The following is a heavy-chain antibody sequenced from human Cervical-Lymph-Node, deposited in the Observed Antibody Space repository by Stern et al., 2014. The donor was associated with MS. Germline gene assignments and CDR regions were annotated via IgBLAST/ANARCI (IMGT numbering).Heavy chain of an antibody. D-gene: IGHD1-26*01. CDR3: ARGGGLVGYFDY. CDR1: GDTFSSYA. V-gene: IGHV1-69*06. Sequence: QVQLVESGAEVKKPGSSGEVSCKASGDTFSSYAINWVRQVPGQGLEWIGGITPVFGTTNYAQNFQGRVTITADKSTNTAYMELMTLRSEDTAVYYCARGGGLVGYFDYWGQGTLVSVSS. CDR2: ITPVFGTT. J-gene: IGHJ4*02.